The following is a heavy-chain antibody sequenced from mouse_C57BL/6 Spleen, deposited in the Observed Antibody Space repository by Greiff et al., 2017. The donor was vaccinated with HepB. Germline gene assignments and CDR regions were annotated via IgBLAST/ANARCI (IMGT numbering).Heavy chain of an antibody. Sequence: EVKLIESGGGLVKPGGSLKLSCAASGFTFSSYAMSWVRQTPEKRLEWVATISDGGSYTYYPDKVKGRFTISRDNAKKNLYLQMSHLKSEDTAMYYCARGGDYYGSSYPWYFDVWGTGTTVTVSS. CDR1: GFTFSSYA. V-gene: IGHV5-4*03. CDR2: ISDGGSYT. J-gene: IGHJ1*03. CDR3: ARGGDYYGSSYPWYFDV. D-gene: IGHD1-1*01.